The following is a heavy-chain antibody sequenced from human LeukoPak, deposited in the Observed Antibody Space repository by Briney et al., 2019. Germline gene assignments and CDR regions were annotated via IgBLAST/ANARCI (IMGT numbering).Heavy chain of an antibody. J-gene: IGHJ1*01. Sequence: PGGSLRLSCSAPGLTFSSDAISSVRQAGGKGLEWVSTISGSGGSTYYADSVKGRFTISRDNSKNTLYLQMNSLRAEDTAVYYCAKSWPQLAYPQYFQHWGQGTLVTVSS. CDR3: AKSWPQLAYPQYFQH. CDR2: ISGSGGST. V-gene: IGHV3-23*01. CDR1: GLTFSSDA. D-gene: IGHD6-6*01.